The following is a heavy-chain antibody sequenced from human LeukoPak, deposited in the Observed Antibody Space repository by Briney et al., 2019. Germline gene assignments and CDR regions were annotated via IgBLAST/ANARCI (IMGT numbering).Heavy chain of an antibody. CDR1: GFTFSSYW. J-gene: IGHJ6*03. D-gene: IGHD1-26*01. V-gene: IGHV3-7*01. Sequence: GGSLRLSCAASGFTFSSYWMSWVRQAPGKGLEWVANIKQDGSEKYYVDSVKGRFTISRDNAKNSLYLQMNSLRAEDTAVYYCARDSRSSGSSYYYYYMDVWGKGTTVTVSS. CDR2: IKQDGSEK. CDR3: ARDSRSSGSSYYYYYMDV.